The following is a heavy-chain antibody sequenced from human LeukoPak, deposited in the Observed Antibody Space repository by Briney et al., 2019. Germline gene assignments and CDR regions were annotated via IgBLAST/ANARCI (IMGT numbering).Heavy chain of an antibody. Sequence: SETLSLTCTVSGGSISSYYWGWIRQPPGKGLEWIGYIYYSGSTNYNPSLKSRVTISVDTSKNQFSLKLSSVTAADTAVYYCARARFNYYDSSGYSDYWGQGTLVTVSS. V-gene: IGHV4-59*01. CDR3: ARARFNYYDSSGYSDY. CDR1: GGSISSYY. D-gene: IGHD3-22*01. J-gene: IGHJ4*02. CDR2: IYYSGST.